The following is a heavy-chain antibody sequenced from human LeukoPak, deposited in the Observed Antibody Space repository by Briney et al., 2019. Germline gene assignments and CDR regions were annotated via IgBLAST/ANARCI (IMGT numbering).Heavy chain of an antibody. D-gene: IGHD6-13*01. CDR1: GFTFSDYY. CDR3: ARDLGGIAAAGTAFDI. J-gene: IGHJ3*02. CDR2: ISSSSSYT. Sequence: PGGSLRLSCAASGFTFSDYYMSWTRQAPGKGLEWVSYISSSSSYTNYADSVKGRFTISRDNAKNSLYLQMNSLRAEDTVVYYCARDLGGIAAAGTAFDIWGQGTMVTVSS. V-gene: IGHV3-11*05.